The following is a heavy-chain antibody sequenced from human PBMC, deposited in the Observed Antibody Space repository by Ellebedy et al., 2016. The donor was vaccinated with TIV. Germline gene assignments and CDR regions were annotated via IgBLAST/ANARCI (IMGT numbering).Heavy chain of an antibody. Sequence: AASVKVSCKASGYTFSSYGIFWVRPPPGQGLLWMGWISAYNGNTNDAQKLQGRVTMTTDTFTSTAYMELRSLRPDDTAVYYCARWDGHGGRDDYYYYSMDVWGQGTTVTVSS. CDR3: ARWDGHGGRDDYYYYSMDV. V-gene: IGHV1-18*04. CDR1: GYTFSSYG. D-gene: IGHD1-26*01. J-gene: IGHJ6*02. CDR2: ISAYNGNT.